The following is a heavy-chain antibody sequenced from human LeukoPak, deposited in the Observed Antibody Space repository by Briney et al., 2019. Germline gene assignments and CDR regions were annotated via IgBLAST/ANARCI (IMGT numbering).Heavy chain of an antibody. D-gene: IGHD3-22*01. CDR3: ARDRGSGYNYFDY. V-gene: IGHV4-30-2*01. J-gene: IGHJ4*02. CDR2: IYHSGST. CDR1: GGSISSGGYY. Sequence: SQTLSLTCTVSGGSISSGGYYWSWIRQPPGKGLEWIGYIYHSGSTYYNPSLKSRVTISVDRSKNQLSLKLSSVTAADTAVYYCARDRGSGYNYFDYWGQGTLVTVSS.